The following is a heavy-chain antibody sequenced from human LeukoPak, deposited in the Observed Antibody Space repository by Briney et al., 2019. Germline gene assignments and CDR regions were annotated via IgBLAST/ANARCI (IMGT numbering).Heavy chain of an antibody. CDR3: ATVKPHGHCSGSSCYSFFDP. Sequence: ASVTVSFTASVYTFTVYYMHWVRHAPGQGLEWMGWINPNSGGTNYAQKFQGRVTMTRDTSISTAYMELSRLRSDDTAVYYCATVKPHGHCSGSSCYSFFDPWGQGTLVTVSS. J-gene: IGHJ5*02. V-gene: IGHV1-2*02. D-gene: IGHD2-15*01. CDR1: VYTFTVYY. CDR2: INPNSGGT.